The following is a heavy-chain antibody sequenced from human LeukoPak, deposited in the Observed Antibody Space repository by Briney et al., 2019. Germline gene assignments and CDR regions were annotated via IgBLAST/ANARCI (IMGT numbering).Heavy chain of an antibody. CDR2: ISGSGGST. V-gene: IGHV3-23*01. D-gene: IGHD3-3*01. Sequence: GGSLRLSCAASGFIFRSYAMSWVRQAPGKGLEWVSAISGSGGSTYYADSVKGRFTISRDNSKNTLYLQMNSLRAEDTAVYYCAKATFYYDFWSGSPYYFDYWGQGTLVTASS. CDR3: AKATFYYDFWSGSPYYFDY. J-gene: IGHJ4*02. CDR1: GFIFRSYA.